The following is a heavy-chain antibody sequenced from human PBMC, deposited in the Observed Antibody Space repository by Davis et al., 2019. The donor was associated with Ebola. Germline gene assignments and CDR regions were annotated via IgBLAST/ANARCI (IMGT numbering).Heavy chain of an antibody. V-gene: IGHV3-73*01. CDR1: GFTFSGSA. Sequence: GESPKIPCAASGFTFSGSAMHWVRQASGKGLEWVGRIRSKANSYATAYAASVKGRFTISRDDSKNTAYLQMNSLKTEDTAVYYCTGTLYGSSGIHDYWGQGTLVSVSS. J-gene: IGHJ4*02. D-gene: IGHD3-22*01. CDR3: TGTLYGSSGIHDY. CDR2: IRSKANSYAT.